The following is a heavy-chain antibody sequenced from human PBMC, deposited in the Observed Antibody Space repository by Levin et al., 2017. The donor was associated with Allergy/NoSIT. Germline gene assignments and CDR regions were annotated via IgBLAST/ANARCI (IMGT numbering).Heavy chain of an antibody. J-gene: IGHJ5*02. D-gene: IGHD2/OR15-2a*01. V-gene: IGHV1-2*02. CDR2: IDPNSGDT. Sequence: VASVKVSCKASGSIFTGYGVHWVRQAPGPGLEWMGWIDPNSGDTNYAQKFQGRFTMTRDTSISTAYLEVSRLRSDDTAMYYCASDNRPYNWGDPWGQGTLVTVSS. CDR3: ASDNRPYNWGDP. CDR1: GSIFTGYG.